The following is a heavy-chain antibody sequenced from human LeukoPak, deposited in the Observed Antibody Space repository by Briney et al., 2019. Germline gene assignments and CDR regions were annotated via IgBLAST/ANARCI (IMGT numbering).Heavy chain of an antibody. CDR2: IWYDGSGK. CDR3: AKAPPNCNTVSCYADY. D-gene: IGHD2-2*01. J-gene: IGHJ4*02. CDR1: GFTFSNYG. Sequence: PGGSLRLSCAASGFTFSNYGMHWVRQAPDKGLEWVAGIWYDGSGKYYADSVKGRFTISRDNSKNTVFLQMNSLRAEDTAVYYCAKAPPNCNTVSCYADYWGQGTLVTVSS. V-gene: IGHV3-33*06.